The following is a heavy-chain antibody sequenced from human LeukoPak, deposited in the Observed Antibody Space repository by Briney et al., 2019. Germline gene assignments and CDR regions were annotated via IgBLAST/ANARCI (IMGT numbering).Heavy chain of an antibody. CDR1: GYTLTDYA. D-gene: IGHD2-15*01. CDR3: ARNRGYCSGGSCTLAAFDI. J-gene: IGHJ3*02. Sequence: ASVKVSCKASGYTLTDYAIHWVRQAPGQRLEWMGWINAGNGNTKYSQEFQGRVTIIRDTSARTAYMELSSLRSEDMAVYYCARNRGYCSGGSCTLAAFDIWGQGTMVTVS. CDR2: INAGNGNT. V-gene: IGHV1-3*03.